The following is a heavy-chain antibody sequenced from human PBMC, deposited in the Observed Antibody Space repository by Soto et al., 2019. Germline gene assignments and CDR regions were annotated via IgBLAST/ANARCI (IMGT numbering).Heavy chain of an antibody. Sequence: QVQLVQYGAEVKKPGASVKVSCKASRYTFTSYAMRWVRQAHGQRLEWMGWINAGNGNTKYSQKFQGRVTITRDTSASTAYMELSSPRSEDTAVYYCANALGLYYFDYWGQGTLVTVSS. D-gene: IGHD3-16*01. V-gene: IGHV1-3*01. CDR1: RYTFTSYA. CDR2: INAGNGNT. J-gene: IGHJ4*02. CDR3: ANALGLYYFDY.